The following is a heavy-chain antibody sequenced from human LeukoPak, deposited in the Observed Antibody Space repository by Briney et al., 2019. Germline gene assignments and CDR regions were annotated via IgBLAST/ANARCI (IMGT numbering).Heavy chain of an antibody. D-gene: IGHD1-7*01. CDR3: AREDNWNYDY. V-gene: IGHV1-2*02. CDR2: LNPNSGVT. Sequence: GASVTVSCKASGYTXNRYYMHWVRQAPGHGLEWMGWLNPNSGVTKYAQKFQGRVTMTRDTSISTAYMELSSLRSDDTAVYYCAREDNWNYDYWGQGTLVTVSS. J-gene: IGHJ4*02. CDR1: GYTXNRYY.